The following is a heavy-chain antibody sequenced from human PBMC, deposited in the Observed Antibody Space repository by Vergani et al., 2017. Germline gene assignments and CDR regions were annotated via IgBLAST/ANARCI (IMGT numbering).Heavy chain of an antibody. CDR3: AKRPAAGIDS. V-gene: IGHV3-23*01. Sequence: EVQLLESGGGLVQPGGSLGLSCAASGLTFSSYAMSWVGQAPGKGLEWVSTISGSGGSTYYADSVKGRFTISRDNSKNTLYLQMNSLRAEDTAVFFCAKRPAAGIDSWGQGTLVTVSS. CDR2: ISGSGGST. CDR1: GLTFSSYA. D-gene: IGHD2-2*01. J-gene: IGHJ4*02.